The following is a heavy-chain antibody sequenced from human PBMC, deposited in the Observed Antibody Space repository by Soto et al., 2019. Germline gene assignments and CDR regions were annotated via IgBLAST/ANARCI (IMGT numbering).Heavy chain of an antibody. J-gene: IGHJ5*01. CDR2: MYWDDDK. D-gene: IGHD1-26*01. CDR1: GFSLGTSGVG. Sequence: QITLKESGPTLVKPTQTLTLTCTFSGFSLGTSGVGVGWIRQSPGKALEWLAFMYWDDDKRYSPSLNNKLTVIRDTSNNQAHLILTHLDAVDSGTYYCAHRSPYSGSWNEGWFDSWCQGALVTVSS. V-gene: IGHV2-5*02. CDR3: AHRSPYSGSWNEGWFDS.